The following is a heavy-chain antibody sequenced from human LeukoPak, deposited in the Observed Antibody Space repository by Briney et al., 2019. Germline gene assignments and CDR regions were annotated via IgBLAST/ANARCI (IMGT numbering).Heavy chain of an antibody. CDR1: GYTLTELS. CDR3: ARDRSWSDDSNYYHYYYYYMDV. V-gene: IGHV1-24*01. J-gene: IGHJ6*03. D-gene: IGHD4-11*01. CDR2: FDPENGET. Sequence: ASVKVSCKVSGYTLTELSMHWVRQAPGKGLEWMGGFDPENGETIYAQKFQGRVTMTEDTSTDTAYMELRSLRSDDTAVYYCARDRSWSDDSNYYHYYYYYMDVWGEGTTVTVSS.